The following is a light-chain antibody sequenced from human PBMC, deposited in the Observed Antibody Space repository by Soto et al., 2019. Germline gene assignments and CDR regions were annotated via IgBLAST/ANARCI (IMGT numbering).Light chain of an antibody. CDR2: DAS. J-gene: IGLJ1*01. CDR3: CSYTSSSTPWV. V-gene: IGLV2-14*03. CDR1: SSDFGGYNY. Sequence: QSVLTQPASVSGSPGQSITISCTGTSSDFGGYNYVSWYQQHPGKAPKLMIYDASDRPSGVSNRFSASKSGNTASLTISGLQAEDEADYYCCSYTSSSTPWVFGTGTKVTVL.